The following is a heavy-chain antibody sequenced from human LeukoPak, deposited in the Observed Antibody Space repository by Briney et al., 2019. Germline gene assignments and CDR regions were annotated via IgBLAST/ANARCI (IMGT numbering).Heavy chain of an antibody. J-gene: IGHJ4*02. V-gene: IGHV3-53*01. CDR1: GFVVSSNY. D-gene: IGHD6-19*01. Sequence: GGSLRLSCAASGFVVSSNYMNWVRQAPGKGLEWVSFIHNDGSTFYADSVKGRFTISKDNSKNTVYLQMNSLRIEDTAVYYCVDQPLAVAGTGSSFDYWGQGTLVTVSS. CDR3: VDQPLAVAGTGSSFDY. CDR2: IHNDGST.